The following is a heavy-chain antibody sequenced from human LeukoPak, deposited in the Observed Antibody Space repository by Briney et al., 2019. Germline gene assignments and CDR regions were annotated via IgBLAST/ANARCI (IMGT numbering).Heavy chain of an antibody. CDR1: GGSISSYY. CDR2: IYYSGNT. CDR3: ARQTGSGLFILP. J-gene: IGHJ4*02. Sequence: NPSETLSLTCTVSGGSISSYYWSWIRQPPGKGLEWIGYIYYSGNTYYNASLKSQVSISIDTSKNQFSLRLTSVTAADTAVYYCARQTGSGLFILPGGQGTLVTVSS. D-gene: IGHD3/OR15-3a*01. V-gene: IGHV4-59*04.